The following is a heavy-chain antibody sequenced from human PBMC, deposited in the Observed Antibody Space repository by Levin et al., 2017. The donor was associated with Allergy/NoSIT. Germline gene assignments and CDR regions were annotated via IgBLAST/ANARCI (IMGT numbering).Heavy chain of an antibody. V-gene: IGHV3-23*01. CDR1: GFTFSNYP. CDR3: ARHLLAAGREYDY. J-gene: IGHJ4*02. Sequence: GSLKISCTASGFTFSNYPMSWVRQTPGKGLEWISAIGASSGTTYYTDSVKGRFTISKDYSNNILYLQMNSLRAEDTAVYYCARHLLAAGREYDYWGQGALVTVSS. CDR2: IGASSGTT. D-gene: IGHD6-13*01.